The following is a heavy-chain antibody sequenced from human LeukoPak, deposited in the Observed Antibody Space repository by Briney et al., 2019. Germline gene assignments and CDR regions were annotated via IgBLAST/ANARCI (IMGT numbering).Heavy chain of an antibody. CDR1: GGSISSRSCC. CDR2: IYYSGST. D-gene: IGHD5-24*01. V-gene: IGHV4-39*01. J-gene: IGHJ3*02. Sequence: SETLSLTCTVSGGSISSRSCCWGWIRQPPGKGLEWIGTIYYSGSTYYNPSLKSRVTISVDTSKNQFSLKLRSVTAADTAVYYCARHVTISGPYDASDIWGQGTMVTVSP. CDR3: ARHVTISGPYDASDI.